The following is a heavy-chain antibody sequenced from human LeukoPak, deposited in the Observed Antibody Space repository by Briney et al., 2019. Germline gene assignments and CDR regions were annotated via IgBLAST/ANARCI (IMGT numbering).Heavy chain of an antibody. J-gene: IGHJ4*02. Sequence: GGSLRLSCAASGFTFSSYAMSWVRQAPGKGLEWVSAISGSGGSTYYADSVKGRFTISRDNSKNTLYLQMNSLRADDTAVYYCAKAVARYSYGCDYWGQGTLVTVSS. CDR2: ISGSGGST. D-gene: IGHD5-18*01. V-gene: IGHV3-23*01. CDR1: GFTFSSYA. CDR3: AKAVARYSYGCDY.